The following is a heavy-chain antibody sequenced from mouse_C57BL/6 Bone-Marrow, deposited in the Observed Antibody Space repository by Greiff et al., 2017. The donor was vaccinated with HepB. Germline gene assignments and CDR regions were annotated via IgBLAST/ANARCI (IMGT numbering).Heavy chain of an antibody. J-gene: IGHJ1*03. CDR3: ARRAELPYYYGSSYWYFDV. V-gene: IGHV1-18*01. D-gene: IGHD1-1*01. Sequence: VQLQQSGPELVKPGASVKIPCKASGYTFTDYNMDWVKQSHGKSLEWIGDINPNNGGTIYNQKFKGKATLTVDKSSSTAYMELRSLTSEDTAVYYCARRAELPYYYGSSYWYFDVWGTGTTVTVSS. CDR1: GYTFTDYN. CDR2: INPNNGGT.